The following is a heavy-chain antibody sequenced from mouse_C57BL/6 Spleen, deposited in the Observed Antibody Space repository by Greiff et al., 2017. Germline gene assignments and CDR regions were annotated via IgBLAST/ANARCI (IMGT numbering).Heavy chain of an antibody. CDR2: ISDGGSYT. CDR3: ASRDYGNTLDY. D-gene: IGHD2-1*01. V-gene: IGHV5-4*01. CDR1: GFTFSSYA. Sequence: EVQGVESGGGLVKPGGSLKLSCAASGFTFSSYAMSWVRQTPEKRLEWVATISDGGSYTYYPDNVKGRFTISRDNAKNNLYLQMSHLKSEDTAMYYCASRDYGNTLDYWGQGTTLTVSS. J-gene: IGHJ2*01.